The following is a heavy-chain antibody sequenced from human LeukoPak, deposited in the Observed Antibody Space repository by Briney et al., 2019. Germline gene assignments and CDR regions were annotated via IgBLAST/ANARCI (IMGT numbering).Heavy chain of an antibody. V-gene: IGHV1-69*05. CDR1: GYTFTSYY. J-gene: IGHJ4*02. CDR2: IIPIFGTA. D-gene: IGHD1-26*01. CDR3: AIESGSYFGLRYFDY. Sequence: GASVKVSCKASGYTFTSYYMHWVRQAPGQGLEWMGRIIPIFGTANYAQKFQGRVTITTDESTSTAYMELSSLRSEDTAVYYCAIESGSYFGLRYFDYWGQGTLVTVSS.